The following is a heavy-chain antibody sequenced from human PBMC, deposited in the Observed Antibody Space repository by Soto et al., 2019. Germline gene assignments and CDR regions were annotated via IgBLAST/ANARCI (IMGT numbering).Heavy chain of an antibody. J-gene: IGHJ6*02. D-gene: IGHD6-13*01. Sequence: QVQLVESGGGVVQPGRSLRLSCAASGFTFSSYGMHWVRQAPGKGLEWVAVIWYDGSNKYYADSVKGRFTISRDKSKNTLYLQMNSLRAEDTAVYYCARSIAAAGSFGPYYYYGMDVWGQGTTVTVSS. CDR3: ARSIAAAGSFGPYYYYGMDV. V-gene: IGHV3-33*01. CDR1: GFTFSSYG. CDR2: IWYDGSNK.